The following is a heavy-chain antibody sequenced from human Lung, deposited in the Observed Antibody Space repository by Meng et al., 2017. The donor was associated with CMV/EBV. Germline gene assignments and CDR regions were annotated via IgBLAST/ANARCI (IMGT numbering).Heavy chain of an antibody. D-gene: IGHD2-21*02. V-gene: IGHV1-2*02. CDR2: INPNSGGT. J-gene: IGHJ4*02. Sequence: QVQLVQSGAEVKKPXXXXXXXCKASGYTFTGYYMHWVRHAPGQGLEWMGWINPNSGGTNYAQKFQGRVTMTRDTSISTAYMELSRLRSDDTAVYYCVTYCGGDCYSGFDYWGQGTLVTVSS. CDR3: VTYCGGDCYSGFDY. CDR1: GYTFTGYY.